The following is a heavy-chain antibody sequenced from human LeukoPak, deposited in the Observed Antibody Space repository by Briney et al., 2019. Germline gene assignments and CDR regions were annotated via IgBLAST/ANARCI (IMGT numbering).Heavy chain of an antibody. CDR2: ISGSGGST. CDR3: AKGSSGWSSHYFDY. D-gene: IGHD6-19*01. V-gene: IGHV3-23*01. J-gene: IGHJ4*02. Sequence: PGGSLRLSCAASGFTLSSYAMSWVRQAPGKGLEWVSAISGSGGSTYYTDSVKGRFTISRDSSKNTLYLQMNNLRAEDTAVYYRAKGSSGWSSHYFDYWGQGTLVTVSS. CDR1: GFTLSSYA.